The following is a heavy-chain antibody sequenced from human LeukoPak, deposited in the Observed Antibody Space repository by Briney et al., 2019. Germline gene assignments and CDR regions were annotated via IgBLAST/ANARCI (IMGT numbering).Heavy chain of an antibody. V-gene: IGHV4-59*01. J-gene: IGHJ6*02. CDR3: ARVLVYSSSSYYYYYGMDV. CDR1: GGSLSSYY. CDR2: VYYSGST. Sequence: SETLSLTCTVSGGSLSSYYWSWIRQPQGKGLEWIGYVYYSGSTNYNPSLKSRVTISVDTSKNQFSLKLSSVTAADTAVYYCARVLVYSSSSYYYYYGMDVWGQGTTVTVSS. D-gene: IGHD6-6*01.